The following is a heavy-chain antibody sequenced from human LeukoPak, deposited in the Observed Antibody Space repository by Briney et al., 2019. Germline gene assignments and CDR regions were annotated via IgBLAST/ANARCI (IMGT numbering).Heavy chain of an antibody. Sequence: PGGSLRLSCAASGFTFSSYWMHWVRQAPGKGLVWVSRINSDGSSTSYADSVKGRFTISRDNAKNTLYLQMNSLRAEDTAVYYCASEHFGSGSYYKNYWGQGTLVTVSS. CDR2: INSDGSST. CDR1: GFTFSSYW. V-gene: IGHV3-74*01. CDR3: ASEHFGSGSYYKNY. D-gene: IGHD3-10*01. J-gene: IGHJ4*02.